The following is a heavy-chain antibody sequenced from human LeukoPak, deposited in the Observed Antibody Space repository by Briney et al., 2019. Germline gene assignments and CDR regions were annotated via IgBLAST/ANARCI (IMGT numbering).Heavy chain of an antibody. CDR1: GGSISSYY. CDR3: ARSSMVRGYYMDV. Sequence: SETLSLTCTVSGGSISSYYWSRIRQPAGKGLEWIGRIYTSGSTNYNPSLKSRVTMSVDTSKNQFSLKLSSVTAADTAVYYCARSSMVRGYYMDVWGKGTTVTISS. CDR2: IYTSGST. J-gene: IGHJ6*03. V-gene: IGHV4-4*07. D-gene: IGHD3-10*01.